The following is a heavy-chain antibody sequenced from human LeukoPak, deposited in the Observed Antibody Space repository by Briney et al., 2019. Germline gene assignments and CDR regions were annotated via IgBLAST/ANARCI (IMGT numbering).Heavy chain of an antibody. V-gene: IGHV4-59*08. CDR3: ARRFVCTNGVCYLRYPFDY. Sequence: PSETLSLTCTVSGGSISSYYWSWIRQPPGKGLEWIGYIYYSGSTNYNPSLKSRVTISVDTSKNQFSLKLSSVTAADTAVYYCARRFVCTNGVCYLRYPFDYWGQGTLVTVSS. D-gene: IGHD2-8*01. CDR2: IYYSGST. J-gene: IGHJ4*02. CDR1: GGSISSYY.